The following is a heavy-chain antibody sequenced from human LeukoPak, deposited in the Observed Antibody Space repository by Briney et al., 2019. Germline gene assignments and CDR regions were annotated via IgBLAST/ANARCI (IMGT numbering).Heavy chain of an antibody. V-gene: IGHV1-69*04. Sequence: SVNVSCKASEGTFSSYAIRWVRQAPAQGREWMGRIIPILGIANYAQKFQGRVTITADKSTSTAYMDLRSLRSEDTDVYYCARGSPDVDNEHYWGQGTLVTVSS. CDR1: EGTFSSYA. CDR2: IIPILGIA. J-gene: IGHJ4*02. CDR3: ARGSPDVDNEHY. D-gene: IGHD1-1*01.